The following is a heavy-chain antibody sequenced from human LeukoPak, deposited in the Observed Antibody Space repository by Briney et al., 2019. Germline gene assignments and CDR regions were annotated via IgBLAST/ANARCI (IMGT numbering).Heavy chain of an antibody. D-gene: IGHD4-23*01. Sequence: GASVKVSCKASGGTFSSYAISWVRQAPGQGLEWMGGIIPIFGTANYAQKFQGRVTITTDESTSTAYMELSSLRSEDTAVYYCARDRGYGGNTHAFDIWGQGTMVTVSS. V-gene: IGHV1-69*05. CDR2: IIPIFGTA. J-gene: IGHJ3*02. CDR3: ARDRGYGGNTHAFDI. CDR1: GGTFSSYA.